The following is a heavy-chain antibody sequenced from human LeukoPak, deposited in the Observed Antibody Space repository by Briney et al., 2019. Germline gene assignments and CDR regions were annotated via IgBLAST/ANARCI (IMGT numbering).Heavy chain of an antibody. Sequence: ASLKVCCKASGYTFTGYYMHCVRQAPGQGLEWMGWINPNSGGTNYAQKFQGRVTMNRDTSISTAYMELSRLRSDDTAVYYCARDPSSYYFDYWGQGTLVTVSS. J-gene: IGHJ4*02. CDR1: GYTFTGYY. CDR3: ARDPSSYYFDY. CDR2: INPNSGGT. V-gene: IGHV1-2*02. D-gene: IGHD1-26*01.